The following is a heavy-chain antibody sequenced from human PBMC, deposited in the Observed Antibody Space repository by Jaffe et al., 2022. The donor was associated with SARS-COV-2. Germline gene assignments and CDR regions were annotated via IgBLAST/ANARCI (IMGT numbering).Heavy chain of an antibody. CDR3: ARAKAPHVVVVTTFDP. Sequence: QVQLVESGGGVVQPGRSLRLSCAASGFTFSDYAMHWVRQAPGKGLEWVAVISYDEINKYYADSVKGRFTIFRDNSKNTLYLQMNSLRAEDTAVYYCARAKAPHVVVVTTFDPWGQGTLVTVSS. D-gene: IGHD2-21*02. CDR2: ISYDEINK. V-gene: IGHV3-30*04. CDR1: GFTFSDYA. J-gene: IGHJ5*02.